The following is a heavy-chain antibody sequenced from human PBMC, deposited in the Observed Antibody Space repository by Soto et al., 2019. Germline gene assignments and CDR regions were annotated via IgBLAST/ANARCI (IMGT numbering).Heavy chain of an antibody. V-gene: IGHV4-59*01. CDR1: GGSISSDY. CDR2: IYYTGST. D-gene: IGHD2-15*01. J-gene: IGHJ6*02. Sequence: QVQLQESGPGLVKPSETLSLTCSVSGGSISSDYWSWIRQPPGKGLEWIGYIYYTGSTNYNPSLKSRVTISVDTSKNQFSLNLRSGTAADTAVYYCARALRGVVVGAARDMVVWGQVTTVTVSS. CDR3: ARALRGVVVGAARDMVV.